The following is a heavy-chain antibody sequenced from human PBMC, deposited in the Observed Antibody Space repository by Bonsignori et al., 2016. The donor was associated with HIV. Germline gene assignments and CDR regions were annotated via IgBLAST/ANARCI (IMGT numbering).Heavy chain of an antibody. J-gene: IGHJ4*02. CDR3: ARDPALYGSGSYQLDY. V-gene: IGHV1-69*01. D-gene: IGHD3-10*01. CDR2: IIPIFGTA. Sequence: WVRQAPGQGLEWMGGIIPIFGTANYAQKFQGRVTVTADESTSTAYMELSSLRSEDTAVYYCARDPALYGSGSYQLDYWGQGTLVTVSS.